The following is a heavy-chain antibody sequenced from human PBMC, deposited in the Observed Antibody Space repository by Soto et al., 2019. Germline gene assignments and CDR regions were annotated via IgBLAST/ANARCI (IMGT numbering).Heavy chain of an antibody. Sequence: EVQILQSGGGLEQPGGSLRLSCAASGFTFSNYAMSWLRQAPGKGLEWVSTIRETGNTYYADSVRGRFATSRDNSENTLYLQMSSLRAVDTAVYYCAKQTMGVIRALDYWGQGTLVTVSS. V-gene: IGHV3-23*01. D-gene: IGHD1-26*01. CDR1: GFTFSNYA. CDR2: IRETGNT. J-gene: IGHJ4*02. CDR3: AKQTMGVIRALDY.